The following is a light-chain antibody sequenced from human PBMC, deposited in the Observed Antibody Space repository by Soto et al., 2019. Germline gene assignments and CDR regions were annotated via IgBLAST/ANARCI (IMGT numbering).Light chain of an antibody. CDR1: QGSSSY. CDR2: AAS. J-gene: IGKJ1*01. V-gene: IGKV1-27*01. Sequence: DIQMTQSPSSLSASVGDRVTITCRASQGSSSYLAWYQQRPGKVPKVLIYAASTLHSGVPSRFSGSGSGTDFTLTISNVQHEDVATYYCRNYYNAPETFGQGTKVEIK. CDR3: RNYYNAPET.